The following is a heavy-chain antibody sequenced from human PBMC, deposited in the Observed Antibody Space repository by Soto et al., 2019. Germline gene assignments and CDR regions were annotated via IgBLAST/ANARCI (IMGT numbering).Heavy chain of an antibody. CDR3: ARVRADADVY. CDR1: GYTFINYN. V-gene: IGHV1-46*01. D-gene: IGHD6-19*01. J-gene: IGHJ4*02. CDR2: ISPSGDRS. Sequence: QVQLMQSGAEVKRPGASVKISCKASGYTFINYNMNWVRQAPGQGLEWLGMISPSGDRSAYAPKFRGRVTMTSGTSTSTVYMELNSLRSEDTAVYYCARVRADADVYWGQGTLVIVSS.